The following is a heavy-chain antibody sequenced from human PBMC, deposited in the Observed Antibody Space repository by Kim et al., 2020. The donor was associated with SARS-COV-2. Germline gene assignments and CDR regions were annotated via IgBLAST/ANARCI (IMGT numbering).Heavy chain of an antibody. CDR3: ARGLVRRGGVDV. V-gene: IGHV3-21*01. CDR2: IRSSSNYI. CDR1: GFTFSSYS. D-gene: IGHD3-16*01. Sequence: GGSLRLSCAASGFTFSSYSMTWVRQAPGKGLEWVSSIRSSSNYIYYANSVKDRFTISRYNGKNSQYLHMNSLRAEDTAVYYCARGLVRRGGVDVWGQGTTVTVSS. J-gene: IGHJ6*02.